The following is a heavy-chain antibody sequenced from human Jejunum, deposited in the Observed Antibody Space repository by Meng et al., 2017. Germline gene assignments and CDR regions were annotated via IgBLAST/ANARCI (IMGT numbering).Heavy chain of an antibody. CDR3: AREGGSSWNGVFL. Sequence: SETLSLTCTVSGASISSSSYYWGWIRQSLGKGLEWIGSIYYSGSTDYNPSLKSRVAISIDTSKNQFSLKLSSVTAADTATYYCAREGGSSWNGVFLWGQGTLVTVSS. V-gene: IGHV4-39*07. CDR2: IYYSGST. D-gene: IGHD6-13*01. CDR1: GASISSSSYY. J-gene: IGHJ4*02.